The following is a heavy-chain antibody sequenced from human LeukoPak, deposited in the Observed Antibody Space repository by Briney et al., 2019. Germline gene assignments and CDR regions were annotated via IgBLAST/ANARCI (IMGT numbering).Heavy chain of an antibody. D-gene: IGHD2-2*01. CDR3: ARDTKYAFDN. V-gene: IGHV3-48*01. Sequence: PGGSLRLSCVASGFIFGDYSMNWVRQAPGKGLEWISYVGIDSGNTMYADSEKGRFTISGDKAKNSLYLQMNSLRVEDTAVYYCARDTKYAFDNWGQGTLVTVSS. J-gene: IGHJ4*02. CDR2: VGIDSGNT. CDR1: GFIFGDYS.